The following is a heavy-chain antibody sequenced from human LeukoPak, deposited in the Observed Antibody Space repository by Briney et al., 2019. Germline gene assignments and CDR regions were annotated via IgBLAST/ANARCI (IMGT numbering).Heavy chain of an antibody. CDR1: GFTFSSYA. CDR3: ANMADYGDYSAASLYFDY. Sequence: GGSLRLSCAASGFTFSSYAMSWVRQAPGKGLEWVSGIGGSGGSTYYADSVKGRLTISRDNSKNTLYLQMNSLRAEDTAVYYCANMADYGDYSAASLYFDYWGRGTLVTVSS. D-gene: IGHD4-17*01. CDR2: IGGSGGST. J-gene: IGHJ4*02. V-gene: IGHV3-23*01.